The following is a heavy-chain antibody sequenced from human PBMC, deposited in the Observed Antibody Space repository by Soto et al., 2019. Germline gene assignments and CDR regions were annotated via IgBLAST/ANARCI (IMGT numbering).Heavy chain of an antibody. D-gene: IGHD6-13*01. CDR1: GFTFSGYS. V-gene: IGHV3-64*01. Sequence: PGGSLRLSCAASGFTFSGYSMFWVRQAPGKGLEYVSAINTNGVNTFYAKSVKGRFTISRDNSKNTMYLQMGSLRAEDMAVYYCAKGLISGRWYAADWGQGTLVTVSS. CDR2: INTNGVNT. CDR3: AKGLISGRWYAAD. J-gene: IGHJ4*02.